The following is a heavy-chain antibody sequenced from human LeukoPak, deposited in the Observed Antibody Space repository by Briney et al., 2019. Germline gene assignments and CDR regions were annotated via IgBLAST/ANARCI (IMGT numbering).Heavy chain of an antibody. D-gene: IGHD1-26*01. CDR3: ARGPVGATGGDFDY. V-gene: IGHV4-4*07. CDR1: GGSISSYY. Sequence: PSETLSLTCTVSGGSISSYYWSWIRQPAGKGLEWIGRISTSGSTNYNPSLKSRVTMSVDTSKNQFSLKLSSVTAADTAVYYCARGPVGATGGDFDYWGQGTLVTVSS. J-gene: IGHJ4*02. CDR2: ISTSGST.